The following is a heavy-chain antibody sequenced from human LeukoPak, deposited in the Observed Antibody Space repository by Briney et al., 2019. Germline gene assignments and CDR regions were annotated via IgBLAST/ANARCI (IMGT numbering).Heavy chain of an antibody. CDR3: ARGPVSSSGFFDY. CDR2: ASSSGGTI. J-gene: IGHJ4*02. Sequence: GGSLRLSCAASGFTFSDYHMSWIRQASGKGLEWVSYASSSGGTISYADSVKGRFSISRDNTKKSLYLQMNSLRAEDTAVYYCARGPVSSSGFFDYWGQGTLVTVSS. CDR1: GFTFSDYH. D-gene: IGHD3-22*01. V-gene: IGHV3-11*01.